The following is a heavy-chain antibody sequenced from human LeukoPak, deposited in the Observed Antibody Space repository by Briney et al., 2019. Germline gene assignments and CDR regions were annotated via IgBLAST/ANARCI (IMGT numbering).Heavy chain of an antibody. Sequence: GASMKVSCKASGHTFTIYTLHWVRQAPGQRLEWMGWVNAGDGNTKYSQKFQGRVIITRDSSANTAYMELSGLTSEGSAVYYCASSRTKRITTNRGIREYYYGMDVWGQGTTVTVSS. CDR3: ASSRTKRITTNRGIREYYYGMDV. J-gene: IGHJ6*02. V-gene: IGHV1-3*01. D-gene: IGHD3-10*01. CDR1: GHTFTIYT. CDR2: VNAGDGNT.